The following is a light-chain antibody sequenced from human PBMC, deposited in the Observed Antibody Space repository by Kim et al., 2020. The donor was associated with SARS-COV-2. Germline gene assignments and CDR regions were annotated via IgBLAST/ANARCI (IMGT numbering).Light chain of an antibody. J-gene: IGKJ1*01. CDR2: AAS. CDR3: QQTYEMPRT. V-gene: IGKV1-39*01. CDR1: QSISIY. Sequence: ASVGDRVTLTCRASQSISIYLNWYQQKPGRAPNLLVYAASSLQSGIPSRFSGSGSGTDFTLTISSLEPEDFATYYCQQTYEMPRTFGQGTKV.